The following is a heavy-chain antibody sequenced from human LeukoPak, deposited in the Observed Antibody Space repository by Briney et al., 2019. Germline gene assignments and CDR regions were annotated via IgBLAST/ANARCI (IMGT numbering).Heavy chain of an antibody. CDR2: IYTSGST. D-gene: IGHD6-19*01. CDR1: GGSISSGSYY. J-gene: IGHJ6*02. V-gene: IGHV4-61*02. Sequence: SETLSLTCTVSGGSISSGSYYWRWIRQPAGRGLEWIERIYTSGSTNYNPSLKSRVTISVDTSKNQFSLKLSSVTAADTAVYYCARYSSGWYGGGYYYYGMDVWGQGTTVTVSS. CDR3: ARYSSGWYGGGYYYYGMDV.